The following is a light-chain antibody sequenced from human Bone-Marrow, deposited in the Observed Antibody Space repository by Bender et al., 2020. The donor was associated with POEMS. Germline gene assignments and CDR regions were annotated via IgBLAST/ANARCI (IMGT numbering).Light chain of an antibody. CDR1: NNDD. V-gene: IGLV2-14*01. J-gene: IGLJ2*01. CDR3: ASDTPSGTVV. CDR2: EVT. Sequence: QSALTQPASVSGSPGQSISASCSGSNNDDVSWFQQRPGKAPKLMIYEVTNRPSGASHRFSGAKAGITASLTISGLQSEDEADYYCASDTPSGTVVFGGGTKLTVL.